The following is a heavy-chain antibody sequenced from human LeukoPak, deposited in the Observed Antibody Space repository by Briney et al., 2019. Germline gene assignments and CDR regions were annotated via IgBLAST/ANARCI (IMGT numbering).Heavy chain of an antibody. V-gene: IGHV1-18*04. D-gene: IGHD5-18*01. CDR3: ARDLSWIQGCLDY. CDR2: IRAYNGNT. CDR1: GSAFTSYG. Sequence: SSGKLTCNSSGSAFTSYGISRVRQGPGPGLALLGWIRAYNGNTNYAQKLQDRVTMTTDTSTSTAYMELRSLRSDDTAVYYCARDLSWIQGCLDYWGQGTLVTVSS. J-gene: IGHJ4*02.